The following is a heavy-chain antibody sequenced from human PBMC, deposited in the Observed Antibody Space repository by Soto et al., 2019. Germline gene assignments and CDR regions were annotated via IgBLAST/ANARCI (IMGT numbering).Heavy chain of an antibody. Sequence: QVPLVQSGAEVKKPGASVKVSCKASGYTFTGYYMHWVRQAPGQGLEWMGWINPNSGGTNYAQKFQGWVTMTRDTSISTAYMELSRLRSDDTAVYYCAREVKEGYYYDSSGYEYYYYGMDVWGQGTTVTVSS. V-gene: IGHV1-2*04. CDR3: AREVKEGYYYDSSGYEYYYYGMDV. D-gene: IGHD3-22*01. CDR2: INPNSGGT. CDR1: GYTFTGYY. J-gene: IGHJ6*02.